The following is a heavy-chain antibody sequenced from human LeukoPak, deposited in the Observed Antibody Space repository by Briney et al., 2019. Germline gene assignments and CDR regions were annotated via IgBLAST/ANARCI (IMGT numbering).Heavy chain of an antibody. J-gene: IGHJ4*02. CDR1: GYSISSGYY. CDR3: ARRTVTPGY. D-gene: IGHD4-17*01. V-gene: IGHV4-38-2*02. Sequence: PSETLSLTCTVSGYSISSGYYWGWIRQPPGKGLEWIGSIYHSGSTYYKPSLKSRVTISVDTSKNQFSLKLSSVTAADTAVYYCARRTVTPGYWGQGTLVTVSS. CDR2: IYHSGST.